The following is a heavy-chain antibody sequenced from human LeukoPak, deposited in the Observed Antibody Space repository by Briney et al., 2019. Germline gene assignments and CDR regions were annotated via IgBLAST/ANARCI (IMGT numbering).Heavy chain of an antibody. CDR3: ARDFYSVTDSSDPRGYWFDP. CDR2: ISYDGSNK. CDR1: GFTFSSYA. Sequence: GGSLRLSCAASGFTFSSYAMHWVRQAPGKGLEWVAVISYDGSNKYYADSVKGRFTISRDNSKNTLYLQMNSLRAEDTAVYYCARDFYSVTDSSDPRGYWFDPWGQGTLVTVSS. J-gene: IGHJ5*02. V-gene: IGHV3-30-3*01. D-gene: IGHD6-19*01.